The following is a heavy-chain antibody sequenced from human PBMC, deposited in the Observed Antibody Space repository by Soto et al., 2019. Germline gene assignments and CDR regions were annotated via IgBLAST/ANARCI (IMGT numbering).Heavy chain of an antibody. D-gene: IGHD2-15*01. CDR1: GGSISSYY. CDR2: IYYSGST. Sequence: SSETLSLTCTVSGGSISSYYWSWIRQPPGKGLEWIGYIYYSGSTNYNPSLKSRVTISVDTSKNQFSLKLSSVTAADTAVYYCARLVLSYCSGGSCSGGWFDPWGQGTLVTAPQ. V-gene: IGHV4-59*08. J-gene: IGHJ5*02. CDR3: ARLVLSYCSGGSCSGGWFDP.